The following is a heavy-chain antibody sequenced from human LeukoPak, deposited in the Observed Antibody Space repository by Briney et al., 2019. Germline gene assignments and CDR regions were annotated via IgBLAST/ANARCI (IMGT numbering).Heavy chain of an antibody. CDR3: ARANGDYPD. CDR2: IGTYSGNT. V-gene: IGHV1-18*01. CDR1: GNTFTTYG. Sequence: ASVNVSCKASGNTFTTYGISWVRQAPGQGLEWMGWIGTYSGNTNLAQNLQGRVTMTTDKSTSTAYMELRSLRSDDTTVYYCARANGDYPDWGQGTLVTVSS. D-gene: IGHD4-17*01. J-gene: IGHJ4*02.